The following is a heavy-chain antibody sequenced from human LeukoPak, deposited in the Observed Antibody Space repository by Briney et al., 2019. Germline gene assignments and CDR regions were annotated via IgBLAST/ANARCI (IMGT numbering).Heavy chain of an antibody. V-gene: IGHV3-23*01. CDR1: GFIFSSYS. CDR3: AKAASSSWPSYYYGMDV. CDR2: ITGSGGNT. J-gene: IGHJ6*02. Sequence: GGSLRLSCAASGFIFSSYSMSWVRQAPGKGLEWVSVITGSGGNTCYADSVKGRFTISKDNSKNTVYLQMSSLRVDDTAVYYCAKAASSSWPSYYYGMDVWGQGTTVTVSS. D-gene: IGHD6-13*01.